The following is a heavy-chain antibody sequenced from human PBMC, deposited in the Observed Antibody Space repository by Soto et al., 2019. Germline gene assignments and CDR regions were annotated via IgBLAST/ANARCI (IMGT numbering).Heavy chain of an antibody. CDR2: IYYSGST. D-gene: IGHD3-22*01. CDR1: GGSISSGGYY. CDR3: ARGGSGFFLLHLLYGMDV. J-gene: IGHJ6*02. Sequence: SETLSLTCTVSGGSISSGGYYWSWIRQHPGKGLEWIGYIYYSGSTYYNPSLKSRVTISVDTSKNQFSLKLSSVTAADTAVYYCARGGSGFFLLHLLYGMDVWGQGTTVTVSS. V-gene: IGHV4-31*03.